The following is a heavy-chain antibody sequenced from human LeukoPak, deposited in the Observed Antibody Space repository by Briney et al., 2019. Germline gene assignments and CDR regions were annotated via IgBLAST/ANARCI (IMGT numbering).Heavy chain of an antibody. D-gene: IGHD3-9*01. CDR1: RYTFTGYY. V-gene: IGHV1-2*04. CDR3: ARGAIRYFDWLPSAEYFQH. CDR2: INPNSGGT. J-gene: IGHJ1*01. Sequence: ASVKVSCKASRYTFTGYYMHWVRQAPGQGLEWMGWINPNSGGTNYAQKFQGWVTMTRDTSISTAYMELSRLRSDDTAVYYCARGAIRYFDWLPSAEYFQHWGQGTLVTVSS.